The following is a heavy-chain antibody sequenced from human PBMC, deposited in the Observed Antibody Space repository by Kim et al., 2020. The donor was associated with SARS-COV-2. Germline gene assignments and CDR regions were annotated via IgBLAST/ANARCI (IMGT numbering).Heavy chain of an antibody. CDR1: GYTFTSYD. V-gene: IGHV1-8*01. CDR3: ARGHELVLMVYAPFDY. J-gene: IGHJ4*02. CDR2: MNPNSGNT. D-gene: IGHD2-8*01. Sequence: ASVKVSCKASGYTFTSYDINWVRQATGQGLEWMGWMNPNSGNTGYAQKFQGRVTMTRNTSISTAYMELSSLRSEDTAVYYCARGHELVLMVYAPFDYWGQGTLVTVSS.